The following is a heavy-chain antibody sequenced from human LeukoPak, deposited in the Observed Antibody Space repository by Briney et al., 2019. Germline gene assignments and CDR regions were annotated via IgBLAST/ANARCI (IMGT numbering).Heavy chain of an antibody. CDR1: GFTFSNYA. CDR2: ISGSGGTT. Sequence: GGSLRLSCAPSGFTFSNYAMTWVRQAPGKGLECVSAISGSGGTTYYADSVKGRFSISRDNSKNTLYLQMNSLRAEDTAVYFCAKQPANWGRAFDIWGQGTMLTVSP. V-gene: IGHV3-23*01. J-gene: IGHJ3*02. CDR3: AKQPANWGRAFDI. D-gene: IGHD7-27*01.